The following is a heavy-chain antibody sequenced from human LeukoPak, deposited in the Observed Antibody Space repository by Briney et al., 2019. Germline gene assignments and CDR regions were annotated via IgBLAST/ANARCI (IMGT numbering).Heavy chain of an antibody. J-gene: IGHJ4*02. CDR3: AKGGDFWSGPQFDY. V-gene: IGHV3-23*01. D-gene: IGHD3-3*01. Sequence: GGSLRLSCAASGFTFSSYAMSWVRQAPGKGLEWVSGISGSGGSTYYADSVKGRFTISRDNSKNALYLQMNSLRAEDTAVYYCAKGGDFWSGPQFDYWGQGTLVTVSS. CDR1: GFTFSSYA. CDR2: ISGSGGST.